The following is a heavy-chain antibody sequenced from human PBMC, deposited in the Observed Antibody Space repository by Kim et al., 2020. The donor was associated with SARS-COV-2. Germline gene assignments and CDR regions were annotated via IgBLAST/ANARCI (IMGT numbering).Heavy chain of an antibody. Sequence: SVKVSCKASGGTFSSYAISWVRQAPGQGLEWMGGIIPIFGTANYAQKFQGRVTITADESTSTAYMELSSLRSEDTAVYYCARGGRSGYCSSTSCYGKSFYYYYGMDVWGQGTTVTVSS. CDR2: IIPIFGTA. J-gene: IGHJ6*02. CDR3: ARGGRSGYCSSTSCYGKSFYYYYGMDV. D-gene: IGHD2-2*01. CDR1: GGTFSSYA. V-gene: IGHV1-69*13.